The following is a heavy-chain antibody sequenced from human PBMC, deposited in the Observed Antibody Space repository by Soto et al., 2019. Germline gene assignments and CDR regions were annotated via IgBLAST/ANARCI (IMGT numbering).Heavy chain of an antibody. CDR1: GYSFTTYY. V-gene: IGHV1-8*02. J-gene: IGHJ4*01. CDR3: AIGLHCTNDVCQDY. Sequence: GASVKVSCKASGYSFTTYYMQWVRQAPGQGLEWMGRMNLNSGNTVYAQKFQGRVTMTRNTSISTAYMELNSLRSDDTAVYYCAIGLHCTNDVCQDYWGHGTLVTVSS. CDR2: MNLNSGNT. D-gene: IGHD2-8*01.